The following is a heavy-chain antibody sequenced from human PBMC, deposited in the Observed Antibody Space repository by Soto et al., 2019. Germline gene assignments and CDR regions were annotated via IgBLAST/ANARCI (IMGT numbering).Heavy chain of an antibody. CDR2: IYYSGST. J-gene: IGHJ4*02. CDR3: ARRFWSGYPFDY. CDR1: GGSISSSSYY. Sequence: SETLSLTCTVSGGSISSSSYYWGWIRQPPGKGLEWIGSIYYSGSTYYNPSLKSRVTISVDTSKNQFPLKLSSVTAADTAVYYCARRFWSGYPFDYWGQGTLVTVSS. D-gene: IGHD3-3*01. V-gene: IGHV4-39*01.